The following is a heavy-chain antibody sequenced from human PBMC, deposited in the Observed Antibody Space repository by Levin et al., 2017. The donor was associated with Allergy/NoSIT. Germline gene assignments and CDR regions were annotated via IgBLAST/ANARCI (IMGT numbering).Heavy chain of an antibody. D-gene: IGHD3-22*01. CDR3: ARVPTFESRGYYDSSGYPLYYYGMDV. V-gene: IGHV1-69*13. CDR2: IIPIFGTA. CDR1: GGTFSSYA. J-gene: IGHJ6*02. Sequence: SVKVSCKASGGTFSSYAISWVRQAPGQGLEWMGGIIPIFGTANYAQKFQGRVTITADESTSTAYMELSSLRSEDTAVYYCARVPTFESRGYYDSSGYPLYYYGMDVWGQGTTVTVSS.